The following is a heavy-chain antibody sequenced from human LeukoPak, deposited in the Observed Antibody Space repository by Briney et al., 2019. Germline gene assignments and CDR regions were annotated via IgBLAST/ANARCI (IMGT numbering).Heavy chain of an antibody. CDR3: ARQRDYGDDIYSRYFDF. Sequence: GESLKISCKGSGYSFTSYWIGWVRQMPGKGLEWMGIIYPGDSDTSYSPSFQGQGTISADKSISTAYLQVSSLKASDTAMYYCARQRDYGDDIYSRYFDFWGQGLLVTVSS. CDR2: IYPGDSDT. J-gene: IGHJ4*02. V-gene: IGHV5-51*01. D-gene: IGHD4-17*01. CDR1: GYSFTSYW.